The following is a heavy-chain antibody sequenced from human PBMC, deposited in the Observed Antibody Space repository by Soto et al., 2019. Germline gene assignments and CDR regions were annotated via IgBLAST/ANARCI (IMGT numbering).Heavy chain of an antibody. J-gene: IGHJ4*02. D-gene: IGHD3-22*01. V-gene: IGHV3-72*01. CDR2: TRNKANSYTT. Sequence: EVQLVESGGGLVQPGGSLRLSCAASGFTFSDHYMDWVRQAPGKGLEWVGRTRNKANSYTTEYAASVKGRFTISRDDSKNSLYLQMNSLKTEDTAVYHCARVDDSSGYYLDYWGQGTLVTVSS. CDR3: ARVDDSSGYYLDY. CDR1: GFTFSDHY.